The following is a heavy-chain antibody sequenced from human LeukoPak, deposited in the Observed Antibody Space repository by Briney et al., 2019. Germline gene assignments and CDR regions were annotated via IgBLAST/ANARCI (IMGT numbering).Heavy chain of an antibody. CDR2: IYYIGST. D-gene: IGHD3-22*01. Sequence: SETLSLTCTVSCRSISSSSYYWGWIRQPPGKGLERIGIIYYIGSTYYNPSLKSRVTLSVDTSKNQFSLKLSSVTAADTAVYYCVRRVAGSSYRDYWGQGTLVTVSS. J-gene: IGHJ4*02. V-gene: IGHV4-39*01. CDR3: VRRVAGSSYRDY. CDR1: CRSISSSSYY.